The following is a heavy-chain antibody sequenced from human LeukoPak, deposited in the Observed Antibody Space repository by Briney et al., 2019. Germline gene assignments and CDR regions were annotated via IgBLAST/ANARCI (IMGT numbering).Heavy chain of an antibody. CDR2: IYYSGST. CDR3: ASGIRGYLNY. J-gene: IGHJ4*02. CDR1: GGSISSYY. Sequence: SETLSLTCTVSGGSISSYYWSWIRQPPGKGLEWIGYIYYSGSTNYNPSLKSRVTISVDTSKNQFSLKLSSVTAADTAVYYCASGIRGYLNYWGQGTLVTVSS. D-gene: IGHD5-18*01. V-gene: IGHV4-59*01.